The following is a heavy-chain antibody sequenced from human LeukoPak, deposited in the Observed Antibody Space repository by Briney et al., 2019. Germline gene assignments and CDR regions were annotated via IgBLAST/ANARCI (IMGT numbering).Heavy chain of an antibody. Sequence: SETLSLTCAVYGGSFNTHYWSWIRQPPGKGLEWIGQINHGGITNYNPSLKSRVTISVDTSKSQFSLKLSSVTAADTGVYYCARRRRYVFDYWGQGTLVTVSS. J-gene: IGHJ4*02. D-gene: IGHD5-12*01. V-gene: IGHV4-34*01. CDR3: ARRRRYVFDY. CDR1: GGSFNTHY. CDR2: INHGGIT.